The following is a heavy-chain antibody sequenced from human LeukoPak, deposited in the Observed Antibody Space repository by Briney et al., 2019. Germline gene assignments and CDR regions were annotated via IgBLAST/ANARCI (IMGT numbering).Heavy chain of an antibody. D-gene: IGHD3-9*01. CDR1: EFTFSSYE. CDR2: ISGGGETT. Sequence: TGGSLRLSCSASEFTFSSYEMNWVRQAPGKGLEWVSYISGGGETTLYADSVKGRFTTSRDNAKNSLYLQMNSLRAEDTAMYYCASVRTENYDILTGPFDYWGQGTLVTVSS. V-gene: IGHV3-48*03. CDR3: ASVRTENYDILTGPFDY. J-gene: IGHJ4*02.